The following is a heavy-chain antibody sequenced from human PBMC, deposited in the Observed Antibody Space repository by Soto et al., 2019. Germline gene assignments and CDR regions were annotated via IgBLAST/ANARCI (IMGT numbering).Heavy chain of an antibody. V-gene: IGHV4-39*07. Sequence: XXTLSLTFTVSGGSISRGGYNWSSFRQPPGTGLEWIGEINHSGSTNYNPSLKSRVTISVDTSKNQFSLKLTSVTAADTAVYYCARDKITGLFDYWGQGTLVTVPQ. CDR2: INHSGST. CDR1: GGSISRGGYN. J-gene: IGHJ4*02. D-gene: IGHD2-8*02. CDR3: ARDKITGLFDY.